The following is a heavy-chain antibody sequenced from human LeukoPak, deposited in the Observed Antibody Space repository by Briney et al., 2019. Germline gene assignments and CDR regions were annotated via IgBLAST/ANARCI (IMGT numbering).Heavy chain of an antibody. V-gene: IGHV3-21*01. D-gene: IGHD2-15*01. CDR1: GFTFSSYS. Sequence: GGFLRLSCAASGFTFSSYSMNWVRQAPGKGLEWVSSISSSSSYIYYADSVKGRFTISRDNAKNSLYLQMNSLRAEDTAVYYCARAELGLGYPRYYFDYWGQGTLVTVSS. CDR2: ISSSSSYI. CDR3: ARAELGLGYPRYYFDY. J-gene: IGHJ4*02.